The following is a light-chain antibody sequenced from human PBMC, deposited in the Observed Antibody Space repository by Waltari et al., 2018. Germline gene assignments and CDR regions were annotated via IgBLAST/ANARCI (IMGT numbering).Light chain of an antibody. CDR3: QQYDNLPFT. Sequence: DIQMTQSPSSLSASVGARVTITCQASQDISNYLNWYQQKPGKAPKLLTYDASNLETGVPSRFSGSGSGTDFTFTISSLQPEDIATYYCQQYDNLPFTFGPGTKVDIK. CDR2: DAS. V-gene: IGKV1-33*01. CDR1: QDISNY. J-gene: IGKJ3*01.